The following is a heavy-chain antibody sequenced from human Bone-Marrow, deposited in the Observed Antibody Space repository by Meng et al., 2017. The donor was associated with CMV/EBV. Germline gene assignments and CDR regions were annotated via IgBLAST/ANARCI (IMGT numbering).Heavy chain of an antibody. Sequence: GSLRLSCTVSGGSISSYYWNWIRQPPGKGLEWIGYIYYSGSTNYSPSLKSRVTISVDTSKNQFSLKLSSVTAADTAVYYCARGPITILYGMDVWGQGTTVTVSS. CDR1: GGSISSYY. D-gene: IGHD3-3*01. J-gene: IGHJ6*02. CDR3: ARGPITILYGMDV. CDR2: IYYSGST. V-gene: IGHV4-59*12.